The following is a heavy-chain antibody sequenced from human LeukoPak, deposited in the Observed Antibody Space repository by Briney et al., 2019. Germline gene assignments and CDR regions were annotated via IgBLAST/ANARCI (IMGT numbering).Heavy chain of an antibody. CDR3: ARVTAMVSQIDY. CDR2: IYPGDSDT. D-gene: IGHD5-18*01. Sequence: GESLQISCKGSGYSFTSYWIGWVRPLPGKGLEWMGIIYPGDSDTRYSPSFQGQVTISADKSISTAYLQWSSLKASDTAMYYCARVTAMVSQIDYWGQGTLVTVSP. CDR1: GYSFTSYW. J-gene: IGHJ4*02. V-gene: IGHV5-51*01.